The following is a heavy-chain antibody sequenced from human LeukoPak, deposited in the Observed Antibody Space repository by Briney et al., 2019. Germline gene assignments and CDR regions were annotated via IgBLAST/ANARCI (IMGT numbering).Heavy chain of an antibody. CDR2: IIPIFGTA. D-gene: IGHD6-6*01. V-gene: IGHV1-69*05. CDR1: GGTFSSYA. J-gene: IGHJ5*02. Sequence: SVKFSCKASGGTFSSYAISWVRQAPGQGLEWMGGIIPIFGTANYAQKFQGRVTITTDESTSTAYMELSSLRSEDTAVYYCASSSPPIHRWFDPWGQGTLVTVPS. CDR3: ASSSPPIHRWFDP.